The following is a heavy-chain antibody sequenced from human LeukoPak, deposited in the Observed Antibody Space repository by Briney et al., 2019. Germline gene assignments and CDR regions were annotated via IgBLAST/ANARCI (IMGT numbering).Heavy chain of an antibody. Sequence: ASVKVSCKASGYTFTSYDINCVRQATRQGHEWMAMINPSAGSTTYPQKLQGRVTITRDTSTTTVYMALSSLTSEDTVGHSRTRNGYNWFYYWGQGTLVTVSS. CDR1: GYTFTSYD. V-gene: IGHV1-46*03. CDR3: TRNGYNWFYY. D-gene: IGHD5-24*01. CDR2: INPSAGST. J-gene: IGHJ4*02.